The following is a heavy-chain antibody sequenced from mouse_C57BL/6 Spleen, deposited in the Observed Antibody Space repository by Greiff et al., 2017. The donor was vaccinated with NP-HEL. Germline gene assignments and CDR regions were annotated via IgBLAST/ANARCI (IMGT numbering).Heavy chain of an antibody. CDR1: GFTFSDYG. CDR3: GGGYYYGSSYVPFAY. J-gene: IGHJ3*01. CDR2: ISSGSSTI. Sequence: EVQRVESGGGLVKPGGSLKLSCAASGFTFSDYGMHWVRQAPEKGLEWVAYISSGSSTIYYADTVKGRFTISRDNAKNTLFLQMTSLRSEDTAMYYCGGGYYYGSSYVPFAYWGQGTLVTVSA. D-gene: IGHD1-1*01. V-gene: IGHV5-17*01.